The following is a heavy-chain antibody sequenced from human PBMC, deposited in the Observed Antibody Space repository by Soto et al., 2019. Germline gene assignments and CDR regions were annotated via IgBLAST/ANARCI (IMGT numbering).Heavy chain of an antibody. CDR2: ISSSSTI. CDR3: ARDRDGMDV. Sequence: PGGSLRLSCAASGFTFSSYSMNWVRQAPGKGLEWVSYISSSSTIYYADSVKGRFTISRDNAKNSLYLQMNSLRDEDTAVYYCARDRDGMDVWGQGTTVTVSS. V-gene: IGHV3-48*02. CDR1: GFTFSSYS. J-gene: IGHJ6*02.